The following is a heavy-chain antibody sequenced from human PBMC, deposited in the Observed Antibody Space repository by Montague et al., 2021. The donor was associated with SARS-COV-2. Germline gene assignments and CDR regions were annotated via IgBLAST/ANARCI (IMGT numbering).Heavy chain of an antibody. Sequence: SETLSLTCTVSGGSVGGYFWSWIRQPPGKGLEWVGYIYYSGSTNYNPSLKSRVTISVDTSKNLFSLKLSSVTAADTAVYYCARRALGYCSGGSCYSGFDYWGQGTLVTVSS. J-gene: IGHJ4*02. CDR3: ARRALGYCSGGSCYSGFDY. CDR2: IYYSGST. D-gene: IGHD2-15*01. V-gene: IGHV4-59*08. CDR1: GGSVGGYF.